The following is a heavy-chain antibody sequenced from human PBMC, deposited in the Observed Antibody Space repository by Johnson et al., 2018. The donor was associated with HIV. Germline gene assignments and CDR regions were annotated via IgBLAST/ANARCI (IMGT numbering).Heavy chain of an antibody. Sequence: VQLVESGGGVVQPGRSLRLSCAASGFTFSSNYMSWVRQAPGKGLEWVSVIYSAGSTYYADSVKGRFTISRDNSKNTLYLQMNSLRAEDTAVYYCAKENVGANDAFDIWGQGTMVTVSS. V-gene: IGHV3-66*01. D-gene: IGHD1-26*01. CDR3: AKENVGANDAFDI. CDR2: IYSAGST. CDR1: GFTFSSNY. J-gene: IGHJ3*02.